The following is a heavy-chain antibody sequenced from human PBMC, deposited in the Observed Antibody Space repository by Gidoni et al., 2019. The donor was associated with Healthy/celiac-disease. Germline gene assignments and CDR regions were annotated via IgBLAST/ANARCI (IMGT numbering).Heavy chain of an antibody. CDR2: INPSGGST. Sequence: QVQLVQSGAEVKKPGASVKVSCKASGYTFTSYYMPWVRQAPGQGLEWMGIINPSGGSTSYAQKFQGRVTMTRDTSTSTVYMELSSLRSEDTAVYYCARAVGEYSSSWIWYFDLWGRGTLVTVSS. D-gene: IGHD6-6*01. V-gene: IGHV1-46*01. CDR3: ARAVGEYSSSWIWYFDL. CDR1: GYTFTSYY. J-gene: IGHJ2*01.